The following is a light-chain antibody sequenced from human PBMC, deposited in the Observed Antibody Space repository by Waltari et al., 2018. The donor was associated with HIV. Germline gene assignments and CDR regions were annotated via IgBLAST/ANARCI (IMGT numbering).Light chain of an antibody. CDR1: QSVSSSY. CDR3: QQYGSSPRT. CDR2: GAS. J-gene: IGKJ5*01. V-gene: IGKV3-20*01. Sequence: EIVLTQSPGKMSLSPGERATLSCRASQSVSSSYLAWYQQKPGQAPRLLIYGASSRATGIPDRFSGSGSGTDFTLTISRLEPEDFAVYYCQQYGSSPRTFGQGTRLEIK.